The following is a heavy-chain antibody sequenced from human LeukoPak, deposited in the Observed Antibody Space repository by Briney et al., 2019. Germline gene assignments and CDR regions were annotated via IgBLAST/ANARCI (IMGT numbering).Heavy chain of an antibody. D-gene: IGHD2-15*01. J-gene: IGHJ6*03. CDR2: ISAYNGNT. V-gene: IGHV1-18*01. Sequence: ASVKVSCKASGYTFTSYGISWVRQAPGQGLEWMGWISAYNGNTNYAQKLQGRVTMTTDTSTSTAYMELRSLRSDDTAVYHCARESVAHPPYYYMDVWGKGTTVTVSS. CDR3: ARESVAHPPYYYMDV. CDR1: GYTFTSYG.